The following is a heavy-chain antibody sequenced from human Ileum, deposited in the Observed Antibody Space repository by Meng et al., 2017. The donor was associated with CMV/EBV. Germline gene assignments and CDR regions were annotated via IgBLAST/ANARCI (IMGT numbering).Heavy chain of an antibody. CDR1: GDSITSFY. D-gene: IGHD3-16*01. Sequence: QESGPGLVKPSETLSLTFTFSGDSITSFYWSWIRQPAGKALEWIGRIYHGGSTNYNPSLKSRVTLSVDTSKNQFSMRLTSVTAADTAVYYCARGPGGFGDFNFDYWGQGTLVTVSS. CDR3: ARGPGGFGDFNFDY. V-gene: IGHV4-4*07. CDR2: IYHGGST. J-gene: IGHJ4*02.